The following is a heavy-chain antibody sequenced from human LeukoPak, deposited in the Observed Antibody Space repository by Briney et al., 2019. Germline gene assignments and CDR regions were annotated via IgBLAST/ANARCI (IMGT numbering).Heavy chain of an antibody. CDR3: ARGVWFGELLYRGWFDP. V-gene: IGHV1-8*03. Sequence: AASVTVSCTASGYTFTSYDINWVRQATGQGLEWMGWMNPNSGNTDYAQKFQGRVTITRNTSTSTAYMELSRLRSEETAGYYCARGVWFGELLYRGWFDPWGQGTLVTVSS. CDR1: GYTFTSYD. CDR2: MNPNSGNT. J-gene: IGHJ5*02. D-gene: IGHD3-10*01.